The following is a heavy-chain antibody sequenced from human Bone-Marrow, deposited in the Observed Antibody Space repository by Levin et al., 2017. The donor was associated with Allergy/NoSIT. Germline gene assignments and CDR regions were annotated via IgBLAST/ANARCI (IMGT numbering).Heavy chain of an antibody. CDR3: VTALKY. Sequence: GGSLRLSCVDSGFTFNNYWMHWIRQAPGKGLEWLANINQDGSKIYYVDSVKGRFTISRDNAKNSLYLQMNSLRPEDSALYYCVTALKYRGHGTLVTVSS. CDR2: INQDGSKI. D-gene: IGHD6-25*01. V-gene: IGHV3-7*01. J-gene: IGHJ4*01. CDR1: GFTFNNYW.